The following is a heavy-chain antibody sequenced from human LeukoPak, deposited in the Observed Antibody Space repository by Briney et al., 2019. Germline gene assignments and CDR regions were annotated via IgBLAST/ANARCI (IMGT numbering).Heavy chain of an antibody. D-gene: IGHD6-13*01. Sequence: SETLSLTCTVSGGSINTPNYYWGWIRQTPGKGPEWIGSIYHSGSTYYNPSLKSRVTISVDTSKNQFSLKLSSVTAADTAVYYCARADYSSTWSHDYYYMDVWGKGTTVTVSS. V-gene: IGHV4-39*07. CDR1: GGSINTPNYY. J-gene: IGHJ6*03. CDR3: ARADYSSTWSHDYYYMDV. CDR2: IYHSGST.